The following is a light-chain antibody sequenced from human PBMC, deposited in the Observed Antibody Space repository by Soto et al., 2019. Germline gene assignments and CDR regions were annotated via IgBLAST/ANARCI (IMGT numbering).Light chain of an antibody. CDR2: STS. CDR3: MLYMGGDMWV. V-gene: IGLV8-61*01. J-gene: IGLJ3*02. Sequence: QTVVTQEPSFSVSPGGTVTLTCGLSSGSVSTTYFPSWYQQTPGQAPRTLIYSTSTCSSGVPDRFSGSILGNKASLTITGAQADDESDYYCMLYMGGDMWVFGGGTKVTVL. CDR1: SGSVSTTYF.